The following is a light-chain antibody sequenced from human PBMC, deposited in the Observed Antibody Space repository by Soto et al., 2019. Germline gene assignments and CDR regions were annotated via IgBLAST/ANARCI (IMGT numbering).Light chain of an antibody. Sequence: EIVLTQSRATLAVSPGERATLSYRASQSVSSNLAWYQQKPGQAPRLLIHGASNRATGIPDRFSGSGSGTEFTLTISRLEPEDFEVYYCQQYGGSPRTFGQGTKVDIK. CDR1: QSVSSN. CDR3: QQYGGSPRT. V-gene: IGKV3-20*01. J-gene: IGKJ1*01. CDR2: GAS.